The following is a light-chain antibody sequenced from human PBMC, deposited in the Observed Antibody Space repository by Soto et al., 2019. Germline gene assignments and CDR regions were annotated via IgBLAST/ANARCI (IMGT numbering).Light chain of an antibody. J-gene: IGKJ1*01. Sequence: IVITHSPATLSVSPGERATLSCRASQSVSSDLAWYHQKPGQAPRLLIYGASTRATGIPARFSGSGSGADLTITINIIHSQDFEVYYCNQYNIWPRKFGQGKKVDIK. CDR1: QSVSSD. CDR3: NQYNIWPRK. CDR2: GAS. V-gene: IGKV3-15*01.